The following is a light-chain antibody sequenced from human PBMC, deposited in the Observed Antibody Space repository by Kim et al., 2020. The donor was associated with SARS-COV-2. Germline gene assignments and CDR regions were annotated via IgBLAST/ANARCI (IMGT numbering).Light chain of an antibody. CDR3: QQSYSTPRT. V-gene: IGKV1-39*01. CDR1: QNITSY. J-gene: IGKJ1*01. CDR2: GAS. Sequence: DIQMTQSPSSLSAYVGDRVTITCRASQNITSYLNWYHQKPGRAPNVLIYGASNLQSGVPSRFSGSGSGTDFTLTIRSLQPEDFATYYCQQSYSTPRTLGQGTKVDIK.